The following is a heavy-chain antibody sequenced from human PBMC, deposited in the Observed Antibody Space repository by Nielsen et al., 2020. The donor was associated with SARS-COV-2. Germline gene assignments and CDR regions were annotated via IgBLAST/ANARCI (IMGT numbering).Heavy chain of an antibody. Sequence: SETLSLTCTVSGGSISSYYWSWIRQPPGKGLEWIGYIYYSGSTNYNPSLKSRVTISVDTSKNQFSLKLSSVTAADTAVYYRASAAAAAYPYYYGMDVWGQGTTVTVSS. J-gene: IGHJ6*02. CDR3: ASAAAAAYPYYYGMDV. CDR1: GGSISSYY. V-gene: IGHV4-59*01. CDR2: IYYSGST. D-gene: IGHD6-13*01.